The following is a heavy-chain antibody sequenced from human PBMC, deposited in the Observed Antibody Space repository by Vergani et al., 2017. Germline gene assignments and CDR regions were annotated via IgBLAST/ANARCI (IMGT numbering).Heavy chain of an antibody. CDR1: GFTFSSYS. Sequence: VQLVESGGGLVQPGGSLRLSCAASGFTFSSYSMNWVRQAPGKGLEWVSSISSSSSYIYYADSVKGRFTISRDNAKNSLYLQMNSLRAEDTAVYYCAKGFDSSGYYPYDAFDIWGQGTMVTVSS. V-gene: IGHV3-21*04. J-gene: IGHJ3*02. D-gene: IGHD3-22*01. CDR2: ISSSSSYI. CDR3: AKGFDSSGYYPYDAFDI.